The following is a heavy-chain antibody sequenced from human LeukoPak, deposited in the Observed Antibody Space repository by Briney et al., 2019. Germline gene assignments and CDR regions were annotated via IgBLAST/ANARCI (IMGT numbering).Heavy chain of an antibody. V-gene: IGHV3-53*01. Sequence: PGGSLRLSCAASGFTVSSNYMSWVRQAPGKGLEWVSVIYSGGSTYYADSVKGRFTISRDNSKNTLYLQMNSLRAEDTAVYYCAREGSGSGSYYPTFYYFDYWGQGTLVTVSS. CDR3: AREGSGSGSYYPTFYYFDY. CDR2: IYSGGST. J-gene: IGHJ4*02. D-gene: IGHD3-10*01. CDR1: GFTVSSNY.